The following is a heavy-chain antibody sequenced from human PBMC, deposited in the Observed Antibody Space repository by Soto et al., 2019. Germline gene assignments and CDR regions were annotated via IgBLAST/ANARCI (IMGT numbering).Heavy chain of an antibody. CDR1: VYTFTSYY. CDR2: INPSGGST. J-gene: IGHJ4*02. D-gene: IGHD6-6*01. V-gene: IGHV1-46*01. Sequence: GASVTVSCKASVYTFTSYYMHWVRQAPGQGLEWMGIINPSGGSTSYAQKFQGRVTMTRDTSTSAVYMELSSLRSEDTAVYYCARERDIAALDYWGQGTLVTVS. CDR3: ARERDIAALDY.